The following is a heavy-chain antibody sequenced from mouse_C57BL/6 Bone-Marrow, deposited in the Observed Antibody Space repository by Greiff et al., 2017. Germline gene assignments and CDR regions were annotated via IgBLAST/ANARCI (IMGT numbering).Heavy chain of an antibody. J-gene: IGHJ4*01. CDR3: ARGSNYVHDNAMDK. D-gene: IGHD2-5*01. CDR2: INPNNGGT. V-gene: IGHV1-26*01. Sequence: VQLQQSGPELVKPGASVKISCKASGYTFTDYYMNWVKQSPGKSLEWIGDINPNNGGTSYNQKFKGKATLTVDKSSSTAYIQLRSLTSEDSAVYYCARGSNYVHDNAMDKWGQGNSVTVSS. CDR1: GYTFTDYY.